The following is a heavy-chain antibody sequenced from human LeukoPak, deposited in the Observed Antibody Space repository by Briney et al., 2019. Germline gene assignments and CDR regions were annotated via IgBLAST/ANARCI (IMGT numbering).Heavy chain of an antibody. D-gene: IGHD6-13*01. CDR2: IYTSGST. J-gene: IGHJ4*02. CDR1: GFTFSTYW. CDR3: ARSYSSSWYDY. V-gene: IGHV4-4*07. Sequence: PGGSLRLSCAASGFTFSTYWMSWIRQPAGKGLEWIGRIYTSGSTNYNPSLKSRVTISVDTSKNQFSLKLSSVTAADTAVYYCARSYSSSWYDYWGQGTLVTVSS.